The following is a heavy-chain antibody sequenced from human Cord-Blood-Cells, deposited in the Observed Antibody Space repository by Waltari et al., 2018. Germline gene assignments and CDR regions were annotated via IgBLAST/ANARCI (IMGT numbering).Heavy chain of an antibody. V-gene: IGHV1-69*01. D-gene: IGHD2-21*02. Sequence: HVHGVQSGAEVKKPRSSGKVTCQAAVAASCCYAKGWVRERAVQGLECMGGIIPIFGTANYAQKFQGRVTITADETTSTAYMELSSLRSEDTAVYYCARDTAYCGGDCYSAFDIWDQGTMVTVSS. J-gene: IGHJ3*02. CDR1: VAASCCYA. CDR2: IIPIFGTA. CDR3: ARDTAYCGGDCYSAFDI.